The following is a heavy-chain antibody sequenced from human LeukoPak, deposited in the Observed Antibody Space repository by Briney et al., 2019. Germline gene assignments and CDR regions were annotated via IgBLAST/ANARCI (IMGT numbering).Heavy chain of an antibody. Sequence: GGSLRLSCAAYGFTFAGFAMHWVRQAPGKGLEWVAVISYDGKVKFYGDSVKGRFTISRDDSKNMLYLQMSSLRPEDTAVYYCARDMIRGQPDYLDYWGQGTLVTVSS. V-gene: IGHV3-30*15. CDR2: ISYDGKVK. J-gene: IGHJ4*02. CDR1: GFTFAGFA. D-gene: IGHD3-10*01. CDR3: ARDMIRGQPDYLDY.